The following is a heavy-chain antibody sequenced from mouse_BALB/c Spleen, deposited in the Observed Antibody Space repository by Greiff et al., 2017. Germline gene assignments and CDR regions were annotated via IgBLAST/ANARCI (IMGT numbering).Heavy chain of an antibody. J-gene: IGHJ4*01. CDR3: ARTGHYYGSSYYAMDY. V-gene: IGHV5-17*02. CDR1: GFTFSSFG. CDR2: ISSGSSTI. Sequence: EVKLMESGGGLVQPGGSRKLSCAASGFTFSSFGMHWVRQAPEKGLEWVAYISSGSSTIYYADTVKGRFTISRDNPKNTLFLQMTSLRSEDTAMYYCARTGHYYGSSYYAMDYWGQGTSVTVSS. D-gene: IGHD1-1*01.